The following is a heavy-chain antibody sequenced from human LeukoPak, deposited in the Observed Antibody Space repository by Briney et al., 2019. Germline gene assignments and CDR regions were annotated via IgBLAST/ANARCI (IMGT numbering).Heavy chain of an antibody. CDR1: GGTFSSYA. J-gene: IGHJ4*02. Sequence: SVKVSCKASGGTFSSYAISWVRQAPGQGLEWMGGIIPIFGTANYAQKFQGRVTITADKSTSTAYMELSSLRSEDTAVYYCASCVECYYDSSGYFPLDYWGQGTLVTVSS. CDR2: IIPIFGTA. V-gene: IGHV1-69*06. CDR3: ASCVECYYDSSGYFPLDY. D-gene: IGHD3-22*01.